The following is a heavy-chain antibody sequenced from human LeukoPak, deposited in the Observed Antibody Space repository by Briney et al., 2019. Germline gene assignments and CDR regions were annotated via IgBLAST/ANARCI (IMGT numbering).Heavy chain of an antibody. CDR3: ARLYGCSSTSCYPFDSYFDY. V-gene: IGHV4-38-2*01. D-gene: IGHD2-2*01. Sequence: PSETLSLTCAVPGYSISSGYYWGWIRQPPGKGLEWIGSIYHSGSTYYNPSLKSRVTISVDTSKNQFSLKLSSVTAADTAVYYCARLYGCSSTSCYPFDSYFDYWGQGTLVTVSS. CDR2: IYHSGST. CDR1: GYSISSGYY. J-gene: IGHJ4*02.